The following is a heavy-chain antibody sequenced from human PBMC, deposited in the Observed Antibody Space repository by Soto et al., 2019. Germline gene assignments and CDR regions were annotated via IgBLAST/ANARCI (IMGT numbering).Heavy chain of an antibody. V-gene: IGHV3-23*01. Sequence: GGSLRLSCAASGFTFSIYAMTWVRQAPGKGLEWVSAIGNSGSKTFYADSVKGRFTISRDNSKNTLFLQMESLRAEDTALYYCGRDTPFVDSWGQGTLVTVSS. CDR2: IGNSGSKT. CDR1: GFTFSIYA. J-gene: IGHJ4*02. CDR3: GRDTPFVDS.